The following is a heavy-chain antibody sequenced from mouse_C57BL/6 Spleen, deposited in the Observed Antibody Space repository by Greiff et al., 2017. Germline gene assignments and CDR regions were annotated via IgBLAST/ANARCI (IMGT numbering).Heavy chain of an antibody. CDR3: AREDSDLWDYYAMDY. J-gene: IGHJ4*01. Sequence: EVQLVESGGGLVKPGGSLKLSCAASGFTFSSYAMSWVRQTPEKRLEWVATISDGGSYTYYPDNVKGRFTISRDNAKNNLYLQMSHLKSEDTAMYYCAREDSDLWDYYAMDYWGQETSLTVSS. V-gene: IGHV5-4*01. CDR1: GFTFSSYA. CDR2: ISDGGSYT. D-gene: IGHD2-4*01.